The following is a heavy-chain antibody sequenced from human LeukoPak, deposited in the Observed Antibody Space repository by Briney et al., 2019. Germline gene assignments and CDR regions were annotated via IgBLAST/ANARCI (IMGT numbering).Heavy chain of an antibody. J-gene: IGHJ4*02. CDR3: ARYYYDSSGSTLSPDFDY. CDR1: GGSFSGYY. Sequence: SETLSLTCAVYGGSFSGYYWSWIRQPPGKGLEWIGKINHSGSTNYNPSLKSRVTISVDTSKNQFSLKLSSVTAADTAVYYCARYYYDSSGSTLSPDFDYWGQGTLDTVSS. D-gene: IGHD3-22*01. V-gene: IGHV4-34*01. CDR2: INHSGST.